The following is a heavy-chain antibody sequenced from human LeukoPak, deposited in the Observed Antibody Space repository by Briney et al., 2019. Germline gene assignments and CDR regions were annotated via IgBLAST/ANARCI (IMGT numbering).Heavy chain of an antibody. CDR3: VVVPATEVYYYYGMDV. Sequence: ASVKVSCKGSGYTLSNHAFSWVRQAPGQGLEWMGWISADNGNTNHAQKFQGRVSLTTDTSTSTAYMELRSLRSDDTAVYYCVVVPATEVYYYYGMDVWGQGTTVTVSS. J-gene: IGHJ6*02. CDR1: GYTLSNHA. CDR2: ISADNGNT. V-gene: IGHV1-18*04. D-gene: IGHD6-6*01.